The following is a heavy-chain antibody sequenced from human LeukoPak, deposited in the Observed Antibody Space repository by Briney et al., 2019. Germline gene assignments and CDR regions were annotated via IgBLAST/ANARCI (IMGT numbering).Heavy chain of an antibody. V-gene: IGHV3-7*05. CDR1: GFSVSSNY. J-gene: IGHJ3*02. CDR2: INQDGSEN. D-gene: IGHD3-9*01. CDR3: ATYWRYFDWLLSDI. Sequence: GGSLRLSCAASGFSVSSNYMSWVRQAPGKGLEWVANINQDGSENYYVDSVKGRFTISRDNAKNSLYLQMNSLRAEDTAVYYCATYWRYFDWLLSDIWGLGTMVTVSS.